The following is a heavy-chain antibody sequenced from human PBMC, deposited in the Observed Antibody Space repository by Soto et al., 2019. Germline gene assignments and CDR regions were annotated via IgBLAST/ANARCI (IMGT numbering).Heavy chain of an antibody. CDR1: GYTFTSYD. D-gene: IGHD2-15*01. J-gene: IGHJ5*02. CDR3: ASAHTYCSGGSCYFRFGFDP. Sequence: QVQLVQSGAEVKKPGASVKVSCKASGYTFTSYDINWVRQATGQGLEWMGWMNPNSGNTGYAQKFQGRVTMTRNTPISTAYMELSSLRSEDTAVYCCASAHTYCSGGSCYFRFGFDPWGQGTLVTVSS. V-gene: IGHV1-8*01. CDR2: MNPNSGNT.